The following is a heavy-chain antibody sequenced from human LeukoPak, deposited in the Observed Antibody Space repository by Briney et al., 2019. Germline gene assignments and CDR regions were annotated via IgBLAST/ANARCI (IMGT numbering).Heavy chain of an antibody. D-gene: IGHD5-24*01. CDR1: GFTLSSYG. J-gene: IGHJ4*02. Sequence: PGRSLRLSCAASGFTLSSYGMHWVRQAPGKGLEWVAVISYDGSNKYYADSVKGRFTISRDNSKNTLYLQMNSLRAEDTAVYYCAKTQLGWLQLYYFDYWGQGTLVTVPS. CDR3: AKTQLGWLQLYYFDY. V-gene: IGHV3-30*18. CDR2: ISYDGSNK.